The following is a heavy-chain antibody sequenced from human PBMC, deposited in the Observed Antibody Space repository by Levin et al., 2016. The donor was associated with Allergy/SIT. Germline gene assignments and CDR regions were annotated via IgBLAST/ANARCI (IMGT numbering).Heavy chain of an antibody. D-gene: IGHD2-2*01. CDR3: ARGFSLVPAASFDY. Sequence: SETLSLTCAVYGGSFSGYYWSWIRQPPGKGLEWIGEINHSGSTNYNPSLKSRVTISVDTSKNQFSLKLSSVTAADTAVYYCARGFSLVPAASFDYWGQGTLVTVSS. J-gene: IGHJ4*02. V-gene: IGHV4-34*01. CDR1: GGSFSGYY. CDR2: INHSGST.